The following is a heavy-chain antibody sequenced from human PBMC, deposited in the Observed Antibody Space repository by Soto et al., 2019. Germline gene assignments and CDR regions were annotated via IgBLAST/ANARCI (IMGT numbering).Heavy chain of an antibody. CDR3: ARRRILSRDFDI. Sequence: QLQLQESGPGLVKPSETLSLTCTVSGGSISSSSYYWGWIRQPPGKGLEWIGSIYYSGSTYYNPSLKSRVTISVDTSKNQFSLKLSSVTAADTAVYYCARRRILSRDFDIWGQGTMVTVSS. D-gene: IGHD3-9*01. CDR1: GGSISSSSYY. CDR2: IYYSGST. V-gene: IGHV4-39*01. J-gene: IGHJ3*02.